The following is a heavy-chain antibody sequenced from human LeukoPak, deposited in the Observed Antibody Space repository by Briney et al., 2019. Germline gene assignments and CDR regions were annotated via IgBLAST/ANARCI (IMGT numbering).Heavy chain of an antibody. CDR3: ARDNCSGGSCYSYLDY. J-gene: IGHJ4*02. CDR1: GYTFTADY. Sequence: ASVKVSCKASGYTFTADYLHWVRQAPGQGLEWMGWINPNTGGTNYAQKFQGRVTMTRDTSISTAYMELSSLRSDDTAVYYCARDNCSGGSCYSYLDYWGQGTLVTVSS. CDR2: INPNTGGT. D-gene: IGHD2-15*01. V-gene: IGHV1-2*02.